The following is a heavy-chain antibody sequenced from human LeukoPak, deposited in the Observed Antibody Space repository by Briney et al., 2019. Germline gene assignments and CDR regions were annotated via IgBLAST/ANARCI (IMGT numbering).Heavy chain of an antibody. CDR1: GFTFSSYA. CDR2: ISYDGSNK. D-gene: IGHD1-1*01. J-gene: IGHJ3*02. CDR3: ARGRYPEAFDI. Sequence: PGRSLRLSCAASGFTFSSYAMHWVRQAPGKGLEWVAVISYDGSNKYYADSVKGRFTISRHNSKNTLYLQMNSLRAEDTAVYYCARGRYPEAFDIWGQGTMVTVSS. V-gene: IGHV3-30*14.